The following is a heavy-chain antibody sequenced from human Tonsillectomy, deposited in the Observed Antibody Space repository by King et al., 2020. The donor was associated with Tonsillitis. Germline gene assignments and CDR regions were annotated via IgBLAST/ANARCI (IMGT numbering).Heavy chain of an antibody. J-gene: IGHJ3*02. CDR3: AKGLVPFGELFHTDAFDI. Sequence: VQLVESGGGLVQPGGSLRLSCAASGFTFSTYVMNWVRQAPGKGLEWITAVSGGGDSTYYADSVKGRFTISRDNSKNTLYLKMNSLRAEDTALYYCAKGLVPFGELFHTDAFDIWGQGTMVTVSS. CDR2: VSGGGDST. D-gene: IGHD3-10*01. CDR1: GFTFSTYV. V-gene: IGHV3-23*04.